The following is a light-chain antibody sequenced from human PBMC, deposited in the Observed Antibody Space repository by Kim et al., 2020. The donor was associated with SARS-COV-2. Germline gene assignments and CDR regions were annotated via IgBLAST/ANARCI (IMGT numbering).Light chain of an antibody. V-gene: IGKV1-27*01. CDR1: QDISNY. CDR3: QKYDGAPWA. Sequence: ASVGDRDTITCRASQDISNYLAWYQQKAGKAPRLLIYAASALQPGVPSRFSGSGSGTDFTLTITSLQPEDVATYFCQKYDGAPWAFGQGTKVDIK. CDR2: AAS. J-gene: IGKJ1*01.